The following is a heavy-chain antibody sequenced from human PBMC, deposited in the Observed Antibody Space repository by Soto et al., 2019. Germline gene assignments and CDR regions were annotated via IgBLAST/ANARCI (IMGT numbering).Heavy chain of an antibody. Sequence: PSETLSLTCTVSGGSISSGGYYWSWIRQHPGKGLEWIGYIYYSGSTYYNPSLKSRVTISVDTSKNQFSLKLSSVTAADTPVSYCAREGGSSTRSNRWFDPWGQGTMVTVSS. J-gene: IGHJ5*02. V-gene: IGHV4-31*03. CDR1: GGSISSGGYY. D-gene: IGHD2-2*01. CDR2: IYYSGST. CDR3: AREGGSSTRSNRWFDP.